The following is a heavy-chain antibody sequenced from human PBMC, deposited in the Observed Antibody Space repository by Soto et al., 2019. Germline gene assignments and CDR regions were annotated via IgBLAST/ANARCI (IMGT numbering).Heavy chain of an antibody. J-gene: IGHJ5*02. CDR1: GGIGSNYA. D-gene: IGHD2-15*01. Sequence: QEHLVQSGAEVQKPGSSVKVSCRASGGIGSNYAISWVRQAPGQGLEWMGGIVPKFGTANYAQRFKGRVTISVDKSTNSVYMELTRLTSQDTAIYYCAREMASGYSRTWFDPWGQGTLVTVSS. CDR2: IVPKFGTA. V-gene: IGHV1-69*06. CDR3: AREMASGYSRTWFDP.